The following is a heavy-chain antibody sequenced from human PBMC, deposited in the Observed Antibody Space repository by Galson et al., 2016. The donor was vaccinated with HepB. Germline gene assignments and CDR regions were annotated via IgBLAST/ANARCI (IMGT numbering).Heavy chain of an antibody. CDR3: TRTKVRGLPAMDL. J-gene: IGHJ6*02. CDR1: GYTFINYD. V-gene: IGHV1-8*02. D-gene: IGHD3-10*01. CDR2: VNPDSGNR. Sequence: SVKVSCKAAGYTFINYDINWVRQAPGQGLECLGWVNPDSGNRGYPQKFQGRVTMTTDRSIGTAYMELSSLRSDDTAVYYCTRTKVRGLPAMDLWGQGTTVTVSS.